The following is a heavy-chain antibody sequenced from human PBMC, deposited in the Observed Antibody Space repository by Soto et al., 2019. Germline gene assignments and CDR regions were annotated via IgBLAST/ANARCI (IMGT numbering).Heavy chain of an antibody. Sequence: QVQLVQSGAEVKKPGASVKVSCKASGYTFTSYYMHWVRQAPGQGLEWMGIINPSGGSTSYAQKFQGRVTLTRDTSTSTVYMELSSLRSEDTAVYYCARVRLRYFDWEDDDAFDIWGQGTMVTVSS. CDR1: GYTFTSYY. V-gene: IGHV1-46*03. CDR3: ARVRLRYFDWEDDDAFDI. CDR2: INPSGGST. J-gene: IGHJ3*02. D-gene: IGHD3-9*01.